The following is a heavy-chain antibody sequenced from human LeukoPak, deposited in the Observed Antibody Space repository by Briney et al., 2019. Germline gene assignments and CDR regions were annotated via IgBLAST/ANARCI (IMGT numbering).Heavy chain of an antibody. CDR1: GGSVSSGSYY. J-gene: IGHJ4*02. V-gene: IGHV4-61*01. CDR2: IYYSGST. CDR3: AREEQQLVFDY. D-gene: IGHD6-13*01. Sequence: PSETLSLTCTVSGGSVSSGSYYWSWIRQPPGKGLEWIGYIYYSGSTNYKPSLKSRVTISVDTSKNQFSLKLSSVTAADTAVYYCAREEQQLVFDYWGQGTLVTVSS.